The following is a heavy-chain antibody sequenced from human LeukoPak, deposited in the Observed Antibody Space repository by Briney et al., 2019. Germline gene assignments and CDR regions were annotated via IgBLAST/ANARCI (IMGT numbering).Heavy chain of an antibody. V-gene: IGHV3-30*04. Sequence: GGSLRLSCAASEFTFSSYAVHWVRQAPGKGLEWVAVISYDGSNKEYADSVKGRFTISRDNSKNTLYLQMNRLRAEDTALYYCARDLYDSGTYYSPFDYWGQGTLVTVSS. CDR3: ARDLYDSGTYYSPFDY. J-gene: IGHJ4*02. CDR2: ISYDGSNK. D-gene: IGHD3-10*01. CDR1: EFTFSSYA.